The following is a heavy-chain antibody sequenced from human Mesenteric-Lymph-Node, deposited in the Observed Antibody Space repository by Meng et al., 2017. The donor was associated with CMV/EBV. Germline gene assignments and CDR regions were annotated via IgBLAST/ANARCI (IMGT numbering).Heavy chain of an antibody. CDR2: INDSGNS. V-gene: IGHV4-39*07. J-gene: IGHJ4*02. Sequence: SETLSLTCTVSGGSISSSSYYWGWIRQPPGKGLEWIGEINDSGNSNYNPSLKGRLSISVDTSRKQFSLILRSVTAADTAVYYCARCPFGFASYFDYWGQGTPVTVSS. CDR1: GGSISSSSYY. CDR3: ARCPFGFASYFDY. D-gene: IGHD3-3*01.